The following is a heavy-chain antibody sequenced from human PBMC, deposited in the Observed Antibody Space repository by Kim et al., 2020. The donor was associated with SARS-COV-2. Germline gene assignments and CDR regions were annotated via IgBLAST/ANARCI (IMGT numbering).Heavy chain of an antibody. CDR3: AKDSGRTSAFDI. CDR2: ISYDGSNK. D-gene: IGHD3-10*01. CDR1: GFTFSSYG. V-gene: IGHV3-30*18. Sequence: GGSLRLSCAASGFTFSSYGMHWVRQAPGKGLEWVAVISYDGSNKYYADSVKGRFTISRDNSKNTLYLQMNSLRAEDTAVYYCAKDSGRTSAFDIWGQGTMVTVSS. J-gene: IGHJ3*02.